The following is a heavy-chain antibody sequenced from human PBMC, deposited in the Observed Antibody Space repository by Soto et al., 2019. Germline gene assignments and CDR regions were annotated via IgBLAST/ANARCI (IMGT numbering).Heavy chain of an antibody. V-gene: IGHV1-46*01. D-gene: IGHD5-12*01. Sequence: ASVKVSCKASGYTFTSYYMHWVRQAPGQGLEWMGIINPSGGSTGYAQKFQGRVTMTRDTSTSTVYMELSSLRSEDTAVYYCARDRQMATIKYYYYGMDVWGQGATVTVSS. J-gene: IGHJ6*02. CDR3: ARDRQMATIKYYYYGMDV. CDR2: INPSGGST. CDR1: GYTFTSYY.